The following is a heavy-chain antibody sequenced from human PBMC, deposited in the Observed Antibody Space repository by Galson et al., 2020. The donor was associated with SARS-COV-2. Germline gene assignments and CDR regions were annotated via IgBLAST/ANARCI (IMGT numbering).Heavy chain of an antibody. CDR2: VLHSGST. D-gene: IGHD3-10*01. Sequence: SETLSLTCAVSGYSIGSGYYWGWIRQPPGQGLEWIGCVLHSGSTYYNPSLKSRVGFSMDTSKNEFSLTLRSVSASDTAVYYCARRQDYSGSGSHYDFWGQGTLVTVSS. V-gene: IGHV4-38-2*01. J-gene: IGHJ4*02. CDR3: ARRQDYSGSGSHYDF. CDR1: GYSIGSGYY.